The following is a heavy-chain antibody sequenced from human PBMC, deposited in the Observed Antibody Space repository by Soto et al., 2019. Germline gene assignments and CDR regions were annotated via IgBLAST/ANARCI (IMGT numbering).Heavy chain of an antibody. J-gene: IGHJ5*02. Sequence: WASVKVSCKASGGTFSSYAISWVRQAPGQGLEWMGGIIPIFGTANYAQKFQGRVTITADESTSTAYMELSSLRSEDTAVYYCARSSSSWYEGGYNWFDPWGQGTLVTVSS. V-gene: IGHV1-69*13. CDR2: IIPIFGTA. D-gene: IGHD6-13*01. CDR3: ARSSSSWYEGGYNWFDP. CDR1: GGTFSSYA.